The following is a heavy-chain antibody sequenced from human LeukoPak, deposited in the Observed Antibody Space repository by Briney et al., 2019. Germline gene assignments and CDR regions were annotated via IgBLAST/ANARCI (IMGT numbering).Heavy chain of an antibody. J-gene: IGHJ4*02. D-gene: IGHD3-22*01. CDR3: ATQATYYYDSSGFSY. Sequence: GVSLKISCKGSGYSFTSYWIGWVSQMPGKGLEGMGIIYPGDSDTRYSPSFQGQVTISADKSISTAYLQWSSLKASDTAMYYCATQATYYYDSSGFSYWGQGTLVTVSS. V-gene: IGHV5-51*01. CDR1: GYSFTSYW. CDR2: IYPGDSDT.